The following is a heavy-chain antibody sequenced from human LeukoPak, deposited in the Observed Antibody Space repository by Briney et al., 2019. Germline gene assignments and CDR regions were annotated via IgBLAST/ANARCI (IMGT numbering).Heavy chain of an antibody. CDR3: TKGGYTTYFDY. D-gene: IGHD6-13*01. J-gene: IGHJ4*02. CDR2: IRATAGTT. V-gene: IGHV3-23*01. CDR1: GFTFSSYA. Sequence: PGGSLRLSCAASGFTFSSYAMTWVRQAPGKGLEWVSTIRATAGTTYYEDSVKGRFTISRDNSKNTQWLQMNSLRVGDTAVYYCTKGGYTTYFDYWGQGTLVTVSS.